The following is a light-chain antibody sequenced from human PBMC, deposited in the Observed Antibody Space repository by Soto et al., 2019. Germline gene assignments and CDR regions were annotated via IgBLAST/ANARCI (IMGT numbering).Light chain of an antibody. Sequence: GDRVTITCLASQSISSWLAWYQQKPGKAPKLLIYDASSLESGVPSRFSGSGSGTEFTLTISSLQPDDFAVYYCQQYGSSLGPSTFGQGTRLEIK. CDR2: DAS. V-gene: IGKV1-5*01. J-gene: IGKJ5*01. CDR1: QSISSW. CDR3: QQYGSSLGPST.